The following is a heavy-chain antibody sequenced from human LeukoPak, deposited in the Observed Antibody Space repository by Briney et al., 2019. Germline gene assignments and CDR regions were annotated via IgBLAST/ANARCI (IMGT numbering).Heavy chain of an antibody. D-gene: IGHD3-9*01. V-gene: IGHV3-21*01. CDR2: ISSSSSYI. Sequence: PGGSLRLSCAASGFTFSSYSMNWVRQAPGKGLEWVSSISSSSSYIYYADSVKGRFTISRDNAKNSLYLQMNSLRAEDTAVYYCARDSAYYDILTGYSYYGAFDIWGQGTMVTVSS. CDR3: ARDSAYYDILTGYSYYGAFDI. CDR1: GFTFSSYS. J-gene: IGHJ3*02.